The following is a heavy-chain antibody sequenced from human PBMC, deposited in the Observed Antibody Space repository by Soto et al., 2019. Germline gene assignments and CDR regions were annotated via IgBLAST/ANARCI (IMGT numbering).Heavy chain of an antibody. J-gene: IGHJ4*02. V-gene: IGHV4-59*01. CDR3: ASYSNYKFDY. Sequence: AETLSLTCTVSGGSISSYDWSWIRQPPGKGLEWIGYIYYSGSTNYNPSLKSRVTISVDTSKNQFSLKLSSVTVADTAVYYCASYSNYKFDYWGQGTLVTVSS. D-gene: IGHD4-4*01. CDR2: IYYSGST. CDR1: GGSISSYD.